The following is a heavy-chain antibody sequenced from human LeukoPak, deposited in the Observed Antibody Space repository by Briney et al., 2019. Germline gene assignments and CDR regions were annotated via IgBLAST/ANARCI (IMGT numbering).Heavy chain of an antibody. J-gene: IGHJ5*02. CDR2: INHRGTT. CDR3: ARGASMAVTGTFWFDP. CDR1: GGSFSGYY. D-gene: IGHD2-21*02. Sequence: PSETLSLTCAVYGGSFSGYYWCWLRQPPGKGRDWIGEINHRGTTNYDPYLKAQVTISRETSKNQCSLKLSSVTVADTAVYFCARGASMAVTGTFWFDPWGQGTLFTVSS. V-gene: IGHV4-34*01.